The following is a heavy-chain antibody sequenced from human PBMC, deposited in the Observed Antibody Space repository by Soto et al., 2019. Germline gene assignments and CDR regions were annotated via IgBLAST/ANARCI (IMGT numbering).Heavy chain of an antibody. Sequence: EVQLVESGGGLVQPGGSLRLSCAASGFTFSSYSMNWVRQAPGKGLEWVSYISSSFITIYYADSVKGRFTISRDNAKNSLYLQMNSLSVGDTAVYYCARDCPGSSTTCYGNEWFDSWGQGTLVTVSS. V-gene: IGHV3-48*01. CDR2: ISSSFITI. CDR1: GFTFSSYS. CDR3: ARDCPGSSTTCYGNEWFDS. J-gene: IGHJ5*01. D-gene: IGHD2-2*01.